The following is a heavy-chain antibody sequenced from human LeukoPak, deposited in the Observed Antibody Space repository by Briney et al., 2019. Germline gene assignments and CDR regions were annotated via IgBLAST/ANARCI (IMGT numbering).Heavy chain of an antibody. CDR1: GFTFSSYS. J-gene: IGHJ4*02. Sequence: GGSLRLSCAASGFTFSSYSMNWVRQAPGKGLEWVSSISSSSYIYYADSVKGRFTISRDNAKNSLYLQMNSLRAEDTAVYYCARDIPGSYVLNFDYWGQGTLVTVSS. D-gene: IGHD1-26*01. V-gene: IGHV3-21*04. CDR3: ARDIPGSYVLNFDY. CDR2: ISSSSYI.